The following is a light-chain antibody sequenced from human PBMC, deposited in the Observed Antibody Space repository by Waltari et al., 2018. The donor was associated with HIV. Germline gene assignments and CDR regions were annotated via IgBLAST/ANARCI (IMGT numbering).Light chain of an antibody. CDR3: SSYSSSSTWI. V-gene: IGLV2-14*01. Sequence: QSALTQPASVSGSPGQSITISCPGTGSDVCAYYYVSCYQQHPGKAPKLMISEVTNRPSGVSNRFSGSKSGNTASLTISGLQAEDEADYYCSSYSSSSTWIFGGGTKLTVL. CDR2: EVT. CDR1: GSDVCAYYY. J-gene: IGLJ2*01.